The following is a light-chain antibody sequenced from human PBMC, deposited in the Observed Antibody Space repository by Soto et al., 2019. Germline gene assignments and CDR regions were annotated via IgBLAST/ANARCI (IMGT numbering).Light chain of an antibody. V-gene: IGKV1-39*01. Sequence: DIQMTQSPPSLSASVGERVTISCRASQAINKNLNWYQLKEGQAPKLLIYSTSEFQPGVPSRFSGSISETEFSLTITGLQPDDSATYFCQQSFRTPYTCGQGT. CDR1: QAINKN. CDR3: QQSFRTPYT. CDR2: STS. J-gene: IGKJ2*01.